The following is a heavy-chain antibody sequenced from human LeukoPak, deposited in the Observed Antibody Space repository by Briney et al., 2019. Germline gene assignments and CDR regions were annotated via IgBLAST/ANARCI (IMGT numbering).Heavy chain of an antibody. CDR2: TTGSGGST. CDR3: ASSIVVVVAAFDY. Sequence: GGSLRLSCAASGFTFNTYAMSWVRQAPGKGLEWVSATTGSGGSTFYADSVKGRFTISRDNSRNTLYLQMNSLRAEDTAVYYCASSIVVVVAAFDYWGQGTLVTVSS. D-gene: IGHD2-15*01. J-gene: IGHJ4*02. V-gene: IGHV3-23*01. CDR1: GFTFNTYA.